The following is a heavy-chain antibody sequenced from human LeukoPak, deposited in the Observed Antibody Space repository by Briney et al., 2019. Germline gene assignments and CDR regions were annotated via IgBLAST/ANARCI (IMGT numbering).Heavy chain of an antibody. CDR1: GGSISSSSYY. CDR3: XHRPSPTAPFDP. D-gene: IGHD4-17*01. V-gene: IGHV2-5*01. J-gene: IGHJ5*02. CDR2: IYWNDDK. Sequence: TLSLTCSVSGGSISSSSYYWGWVRQPPGKALEWLALIYWNDDKRYSPSLKSRLTIAKDTSKNQVVLTMTNMDPVDTATYYXXHRPSPTAPFDPWGQGTLVTVSS.